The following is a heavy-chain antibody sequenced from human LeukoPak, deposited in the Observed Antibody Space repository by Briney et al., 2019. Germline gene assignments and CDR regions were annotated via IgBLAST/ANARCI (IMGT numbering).Heavy chain of an antibody. D-gene: IGHD2-15*01. CDR3: ARGRWYFDY. J-gene: IGHJ4*02. V-gene: IGHV1-8*02. CDR2: MNPNSGNT. CDR1: GGTFSSYA. Sequence: ASVKVSCKASGGTFSSYAINWVRQATGQGLEWMGWMNPNSGNTGYAQKFQGRVTMTRNTSISTAYMELSSLRSEDTAVYYCARGRWYFDYWGQGTLVTVSS.